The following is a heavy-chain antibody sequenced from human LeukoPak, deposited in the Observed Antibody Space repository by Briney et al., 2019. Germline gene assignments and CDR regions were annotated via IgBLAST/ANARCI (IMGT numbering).Heavy chain of an antibody. J-gene: IGHJ4*02. V-gene: IGHV5-51*01. CDR2: IYPGDSDT. D-gene: IGHD5-18*01. CDR1: GYSFTSYW. Sequence: GESLKISCKGSGYSFTSYWIAWVRQMPGKGLEWMGIIYPGDSDTRYSPSFQGQVTISADKSISTAYLQWSSLKASDTAMYYCARHHTAMAGLGYFDYWGLGTLVTVSS. CDR3: ARHHTAMAGLGYFDY.